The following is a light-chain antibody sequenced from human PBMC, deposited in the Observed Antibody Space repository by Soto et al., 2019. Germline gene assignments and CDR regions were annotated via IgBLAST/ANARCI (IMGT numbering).Light chain of an antibody. CDR2: SND. V-gene: IGLV1-44*01. Sequence: QSVLTQAPSASGTPGQGVSISFSGSTSNIGTNTVSWYQHVPGTAPKLLIYSNDQRPSAGPGRFSGSKSGTSASLAISGLLSEDEADYYCATWDDSLNVVFGGGTKLTVL. J-gene: IGLJ2*01. CDR3: ATWDDSLNVV. CDR1: TSNIGTNT.